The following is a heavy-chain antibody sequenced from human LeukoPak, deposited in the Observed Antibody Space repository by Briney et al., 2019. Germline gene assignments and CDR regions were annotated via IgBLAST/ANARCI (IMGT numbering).Heavy chain of an antibody. CDR2: INPDGSTT. V-gene: IGHV3-74*01. CDR3: ARGAINYDSSGYYYVY. D-gene: IGHD3-22*01. Sequence: PGGSLRLSCAASGFIFSSDWMHWVRQGPAKGLVWVSRINPDGSTTSYADSVKGRFTISRDNAKNTLYLQMNSLRAEDTAVYYCARGAINYDSSGYYYVYWGQGTLVTVSS. CDR1: GFIFSSDW. J-gene: IGHJ4*02.